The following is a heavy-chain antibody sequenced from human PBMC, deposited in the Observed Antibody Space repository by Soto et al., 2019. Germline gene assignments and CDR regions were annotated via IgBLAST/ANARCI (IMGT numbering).Heavy chain of an antibody. CDR2: ISGSDADT. D-gene: IGHD2-8*01. J-gene: IGHJ6*02. Sequence: PGGSLRLSCAASGFTVSSHAMSWVRQAPGKGLEWVSTISGSDADTHYADSVKGRFTISRDSSSSTLYLQMNNLRGGDTAVYFCTKSRRGILMVYGFGGMDVWGQGTTVTVSS. CDR1: GFTVSSHA. V-gene: IGHV3-23*01. CDR3: TKSRRGILMVYGFGGMDV.